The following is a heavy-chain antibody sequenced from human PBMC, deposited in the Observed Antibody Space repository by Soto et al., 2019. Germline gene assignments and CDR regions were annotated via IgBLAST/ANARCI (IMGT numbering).Heavy chain of an antibody. CDR1: GFTVSSNY. CDR3: ARGDSSGSRRYYYYGMDV. V-gene: IGHV3-53*02. J-gene: IGHJ6*02. CDR2: IYSGGST. D-gene: IGHD3-22*01. Sequence: EVQLVETGGGLIQPGGSLRLSCAASGFTVSSNYMSWVRQAPGKGLEWVSVIYSGGSTYYADSVKGRFTISRDNSKNTLYLQMNSLRAEDTAVYYCARGDSSGSRRYYYYGMDVWGQGTTVTVSS.